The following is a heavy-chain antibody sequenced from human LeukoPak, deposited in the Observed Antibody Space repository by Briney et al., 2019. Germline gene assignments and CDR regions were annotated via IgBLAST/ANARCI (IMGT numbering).Heavy chain of an antibody. J-gene: IGHJ4*02. CDR3: ARGEKYDHDPLYLDY. D-gene: IGHD1-1*01. CDR2: ISSSSSYI. Sequence: GGSLRLSCAASGFTFSSYSMNWVRQAPGKGLEWVSSISSSSSYIYYADSVKGRFTISRDNAKNSLYLQMNSLRAEDTAVYYCARGEKYDHDPLYLDYWGQGTLVTVSS. CDR1: GFTFSSYS. V-gene: IGHV3-21*01.